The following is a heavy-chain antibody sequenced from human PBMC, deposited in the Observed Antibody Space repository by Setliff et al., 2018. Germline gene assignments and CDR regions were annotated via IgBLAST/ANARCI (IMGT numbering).Heavy chain of an antibody. CDR2: IKEDGGEK. CDR1: GLTFSTYW. J-gene: IGHJ4*02. V-gene: IGHV3-7*01. D-gene: IGHD2-15*01. Sequence: GRSLRLSCAASGLTFSTYWMSWVRQAPGKGLEWVANIKEDGGEKYYVDSVKGRFTISRDNSKNTLYLQMNSLRPEDTAVYYCARTCSGSGCYAGLESWGQGTPVTVSS. CDR3: ARTCSGSGCYAGLES.